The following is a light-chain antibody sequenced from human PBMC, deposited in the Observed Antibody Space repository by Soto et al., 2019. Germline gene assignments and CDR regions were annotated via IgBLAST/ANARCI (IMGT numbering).Light chain of an antibody. J-gene: IGKJ1*01. Sequence: DIQMTQSPSSVSASVGDRVTITCRASQGISSWLAWYQQKPGKAPELLIYDVSTLQSGVPTRFSGSGSGTDFTLTISSLQPEDFATYYCQQSYSVPRTFGLGTKVDIK. CDR2: DVS. CDR1: QGISSW. CDR3: QQSYSVPRT. V-gene: IGKV1-12*01.